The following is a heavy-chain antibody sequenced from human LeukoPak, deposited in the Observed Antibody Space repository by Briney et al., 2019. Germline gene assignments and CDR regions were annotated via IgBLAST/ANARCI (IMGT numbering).Heavy chain of an antibody. Sequence: PGRSLRLSCAVSGFTFSSYAMSWVRQAPGKGLEWVSAISGSGGGTFYADSVRGRFTISRDNSKNTVYLQMNSLRAQDTALYYCAKDSKAVTGTGNIDYWGQGTLVTVSS. J-gene: IGHJ4*02. V-gene: IGHV3-23*01. CDR3: AKDSKAVTGTGNIDY. D-gene: IGHD6-19*01. CDR1: GFTFSSYA. CDR2: ISGSGGGT.